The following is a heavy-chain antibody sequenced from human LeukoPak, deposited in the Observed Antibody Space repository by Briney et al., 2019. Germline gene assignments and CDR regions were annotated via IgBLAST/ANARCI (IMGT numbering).Heavy chain of an antibody. D-gene: IGHD5-18*01. CDR2: IYYTGAT. Sequence: SETLSLTCTVSGGSISSYYWSWIRLPPGKGLEWIGYIYYTGATYYNPSLKSRVTISLDTSKNQFSLKLSSVTAADAAVHYCARAGYSYGTGYYFDYWGQGALVTVSS. V-gene: IGHV4-59*01. CDR1: GGSISSYY. CDR3: ARAGYSYGTGYYFDY. J-gene: IGHJ4*02.